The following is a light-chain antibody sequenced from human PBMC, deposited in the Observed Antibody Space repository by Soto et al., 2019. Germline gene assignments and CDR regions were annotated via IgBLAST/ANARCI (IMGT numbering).Light chain of an antibody. CDR2: KAS. Sequence: DIQMTQSPSTLSASVGDRVTITCRASQSISSWLAWYQQKPGKAPKLLIYKASSLESGVPSRFSGSGSGTEFTLTISSLQPDDFATYYCQQYITWTFGQGTNVDIK. V-gene: IGKV1-5*03. J-gene: IGKJ1*01. CDR1: QSISSW. CDR3: QQYITWT.